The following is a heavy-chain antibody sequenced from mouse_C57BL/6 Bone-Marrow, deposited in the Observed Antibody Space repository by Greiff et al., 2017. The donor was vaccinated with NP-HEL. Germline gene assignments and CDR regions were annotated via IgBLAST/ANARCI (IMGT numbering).Heavy chain of an antibody. CDR3: ATYYSIYWYFDV. D-gene: IGHD2-5*01. CDR1: GYTFTNYW. Sequence: QVQLQQSGAELVRPGTSVKMSCKASGYTFTNYWIGWAKQRPGHGLEWIGDIYPGGGCTNYNEKFKGKATLTADKSSSTAYMQFSSLTSEDSAIYYCATYYSIYWYFDVWGTGTTVTVSS. J-gene: IGHJ1*03. V-gene: IGHV1-63*01. CDR2: IYPGGGCT.